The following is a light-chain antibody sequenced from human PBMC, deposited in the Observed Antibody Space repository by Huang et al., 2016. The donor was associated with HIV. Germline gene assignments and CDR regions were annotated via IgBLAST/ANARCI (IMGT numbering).Light chain of an antibody. Sequence: DIQMTQSPSTLSASVGDRVTITCRASQSISSWLAWYQQKPGKAPKLLIYKASSLGGGVPFRFSGSGSGTEFTLTISSLQPDDFATYYCQQYNTYSPKTFGQGTKVEIK. J-gene: IGKJ1*01. V-gene: IGKV1-5*03. CDR3: QQYNTYSPKT. CDR1: QSISSW. CDR2: KAS.